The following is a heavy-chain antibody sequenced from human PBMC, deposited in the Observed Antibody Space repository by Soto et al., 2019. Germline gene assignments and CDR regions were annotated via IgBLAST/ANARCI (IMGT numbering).Heavy chain of an antibody. CDR2: IGTSGSYI. CDR1: GFIFSRYS. V-gene: IGHV3-21*01. Sequence: GSLRLSCAVSGFIFSRYSMNWVRQAPVKGLEWVSSIGTSGSYIYDTDSVKGRFTISRDNTKDSLYLQMNSLRAEDTAIYYCARGSAFIGLDYWGQGTPVTVSS. D-gene: IGHD1-26*01. J-gene: IGHJ4*02. CDR3: ARGSAFIGLDY.